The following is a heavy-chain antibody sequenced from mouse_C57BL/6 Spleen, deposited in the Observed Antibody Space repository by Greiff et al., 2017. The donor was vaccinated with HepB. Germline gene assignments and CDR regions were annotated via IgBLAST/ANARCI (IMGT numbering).Heavy chain of an antibody. V-gene: IGHV1-85*01. CDR3: ARSGDYEGYYAMDY. J-gene: IGHJ4*01. CDR1: GYTFTSYD. D-gene: IGHD2-4*01. Sequence: VQLQQSGPELVKPGASVKLSCKASGYTFTSYDINWVKQRPGQGLEWIGWIYPRDGSTKYNEKFKGKATLTVDTSSSTAYMELHSLTSEDSAVYFCARSGDYEGYYAMDYWGQGTSVTVSS. CDR2: IYPRDGST.